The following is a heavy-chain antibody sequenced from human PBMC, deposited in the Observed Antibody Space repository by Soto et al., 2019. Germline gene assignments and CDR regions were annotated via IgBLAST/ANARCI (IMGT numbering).Heavy chain of an antibody. D-gene: IGHD2-8*01. J-gene: IGHJ4*02. CDR3: TRDGPNPEIVLMVYARFDY. V-gene: IGHV3-49*03. CDR2: IRSKAYGGTT. Sequence: GGSLRLSCTASGFTCVDYAMSWFRQATGKGLEWVGFIRSKAYGGTTEYAASVKGRFTISRDDSKSIAYLQMNSLKTEDTAVYYCTRDGPNPEIVLMVYARFDYWGQGTLVTVSS. CDR1: GFTCVDYA.